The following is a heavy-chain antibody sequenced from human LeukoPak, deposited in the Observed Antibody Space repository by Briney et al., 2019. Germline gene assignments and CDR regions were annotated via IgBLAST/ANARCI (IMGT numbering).Heavy chain of an antibody. CDR1: GYTFTVYY. Sequence: ASVKVSCKSSGYTFTVYYMHWVRQAPGQGLEWMGWINPNSGGTNYAQKFQGWVTMTRDTSISTAYMELSRLRSADTAVYYCARDGPRPPVVAATPSHGGYYGMDVWGKGTTVTVSS. CDR2: INPNSGGT. D-gene: IGHD2-15*01. CDR3: ARDGPRPPVVAATPSHGGYYGMDV. V-gene: IGHV1-2*04. J-gene: IGHJ6*04.